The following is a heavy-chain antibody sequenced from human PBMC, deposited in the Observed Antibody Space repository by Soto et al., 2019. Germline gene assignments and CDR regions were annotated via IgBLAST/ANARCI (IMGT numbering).Heavy chain of an antibody. J-gene: IGHJ6*03. Sequence: PSETLSLTCTVSGGSISSYHWSWIRQPPGKGLEWNGEVYNSGSTNYNPSLKNRVTISADTSKNHLSLSLSSVTAADTAVYFCAREMGYCTTTSCHAGPLYYYMDVWGKGTRVTVSS. CDR3: AREMGYCTTTSCHAGPLYYYMDV. CDR2: VYNSGST. CDR1: GGSISSYH. V-gene: IGHV4-59*01. D-gene: IGHD2-2*01.